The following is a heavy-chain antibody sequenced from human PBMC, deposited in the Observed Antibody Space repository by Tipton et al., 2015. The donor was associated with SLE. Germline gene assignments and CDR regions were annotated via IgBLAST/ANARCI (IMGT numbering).Heavy chain of an antibody. CDR1: VFTFSSYE. Sequence: GSLRLSCAASVFTFSSYEMNWVRQAPGKGLEWVSYISSSGSIIYYADSVKGRFTISRDNAKNSLYLQMNSLRAEDTAVYYCARDGPDTSMVGWYFDLWGRGTLVTVSS. D-gene: IGHD5-18*01. J-gene: IGHJ2*01. CDR2: ISSSGSII. CDR3: ARDGPDTSMVGWYFDL. V-gene: IGHV3-48*03.